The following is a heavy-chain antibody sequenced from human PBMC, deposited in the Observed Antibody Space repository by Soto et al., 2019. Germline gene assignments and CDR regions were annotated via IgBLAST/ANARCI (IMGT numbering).Heavy chain of an antibody. D-gene: IGHD3-22*01. V-gene: IGHV1-18*01. CDR3: ARALYYYDNSGLAF. J-gene: IGHJ4*02. Sequence: ASVKVSCKASGYTFTSYGISWVRLAPGQGLEWMGWINIYGGGTNYAQKYQDRVTMTRDTSTNTVYLEMRSLTSDDTAIYYCARALYYYDNSGLAFWGQGTLVTVS. CDR1: GYTFTSYG. CDR2: INIYGGGT.